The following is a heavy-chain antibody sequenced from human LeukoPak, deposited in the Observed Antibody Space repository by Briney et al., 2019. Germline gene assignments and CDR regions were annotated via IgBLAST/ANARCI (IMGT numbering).Heavy chain of an antibody. D-gene: IGHD5-24*01. CDR1: GGSFSNHY. V-gene: IGHV4-34*01. J-gene: IGHJ4*02. CDR2: IKHSGST. CDR3: ARGIEMSIYYFFDF. Sequence: MPSETLSLTCGVYGGSFSNHYWTWIRQPPGKGLEWIGEIKHSGSTNYNASLKGRVTMSVDTSKNQFSLKLSSVTAADTAVYYCARGIEMSIYYFFDFWGQGSLVTVSS.